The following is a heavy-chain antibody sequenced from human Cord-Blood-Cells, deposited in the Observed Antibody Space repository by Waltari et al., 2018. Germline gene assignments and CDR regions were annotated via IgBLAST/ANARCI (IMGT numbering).Heavy chain of an antibody. V-gene: IGHV1-18*01. J-gene: IGHJ4*02. CDR2: ISAYNGNT. Sequence: QVQLVQSGAEVKTPGASVKVSCTASGYTFTSYGISWVRQAPGHGLEWMGWISAYNGNTHYAQKLQGRVTMTTDTSTSTAYMELRSLRSDDTAVYYCARVSSREDIVVVPAAIMPFDYWGQGTLVTVSS. D-gene: IGHD2-2*02. CDR1: GYTFTSYG. CDR3: ARVSSREDIVVVPAAIMPFDY.